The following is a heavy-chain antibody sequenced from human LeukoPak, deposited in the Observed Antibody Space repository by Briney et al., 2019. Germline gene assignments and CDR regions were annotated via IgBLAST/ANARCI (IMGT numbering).Heavy chain of an antibody. CDR1: GGTFSSYA. CDR3: ARDREGYCSSTGCYWFDP. Sequence: SVKVSCKASGGTFSSYAISWVRQAPGQGLEWMGRIIPIFGTANYVQKFQGRVTITTDESTSTAYMELSSLRSEDTAVYYCARDREGYCSSTGCYWFDPWGQGTLVTVSS. J-gene: IGHJ5*02. CDR2: IIPIFGTA. V-gene: IGHV1-69*05. D-gene: IGHD2-2*01.